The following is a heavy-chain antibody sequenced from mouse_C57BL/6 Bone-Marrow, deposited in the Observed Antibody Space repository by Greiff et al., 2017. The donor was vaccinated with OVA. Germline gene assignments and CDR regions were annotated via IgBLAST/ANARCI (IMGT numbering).Heavy chain of an antibody. D-gene: IGHD1-1*01. Sequence: EVQLVEPGGGLVKPGGSLKLSCAASGFTFSDYGMHWVRQAPEKGLEWVAYISSGSSTIYYADTVKGRFTISRDNTKNTLFRQMTSLRSEDTASDYCARNGSYFDYWGQGTTLTVSS. J-gene: IGHJ2*01. CDR3: ARNGSYFDY. CDR1: GFTFSDYG. CDR2: ISSGSSTI. V-gene: IGHV5-17*01.